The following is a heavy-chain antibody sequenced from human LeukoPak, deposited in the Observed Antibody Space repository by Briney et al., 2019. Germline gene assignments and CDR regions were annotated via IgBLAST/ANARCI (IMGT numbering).Heavy chain of an antibody. Sequence: GGSLRLSCAASGFTFSSYAMSWVRQAPGKGLEWVSVIYSGGSTYYADSVKGRFTISRDNSKNTLYLQMNSLRAEDTAVYYCAREWLQFCAFDIWGQGTMVTVSS. J-gene: IGHJ3*02. CDR2: IYSGGST. V-gene: IGHV3-66*01. CDR1: GFTFSSYA. CDR3: AREWLQFCAFDI. D-gene: IGHD5-24*01.